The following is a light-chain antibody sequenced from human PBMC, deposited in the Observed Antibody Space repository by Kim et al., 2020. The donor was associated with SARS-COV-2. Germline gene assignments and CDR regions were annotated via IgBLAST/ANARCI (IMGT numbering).Light chain of an antibody. Sequence: SYELTQPPSVSVSPGQTASITCSGDKLGDKYACWYQQKPGQSPVLVIYQDSKRPSGIPERFSGSNSGNTATLPISGTQAMDEADYYCQAWDSSTWVFGGGTQLTVL. CDR3: QAWDSSTWV. CDR2: QDS. V-gene: IGLV3-1*01. J-gene: IGLJ3*02. CDR1: KLGDKY.